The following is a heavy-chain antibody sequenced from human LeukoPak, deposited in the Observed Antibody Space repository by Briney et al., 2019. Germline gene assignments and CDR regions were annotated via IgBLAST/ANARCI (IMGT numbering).Heavy chain of an antibody. CDR1: GGTFSSYA. Sequence: GASVKVSCKASGGTFSSYAISWVRQAPGQGLEWIGRIIPILGIANYAQKFQGRVTITADKSTSTAYMELSSLRSEDTAVYYCASVGYCSGGSCYSFNYYYYGMDVWGQGTTVTVSS. V-gene: IGHV1-69*04. J-gene: IGHJ6*02. D-gene: IGHD2-15*01. CDR3: ASVGYCSGGSCYSFNYYYYGMDV. CDR2: IIPILGIA.